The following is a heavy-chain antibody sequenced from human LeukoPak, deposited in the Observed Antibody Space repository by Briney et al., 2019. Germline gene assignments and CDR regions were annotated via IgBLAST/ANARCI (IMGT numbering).Heavy chain of an antibody. Sequence: PGGSLRLSCAASGLTFSSYGMHWVRQAPGKGLEWVAVISYDGSNKYYADSVKGRFTISRDNSKNTLYLQMNSLRAEDTAVYYCAKETREIRYFDWLSNSVIDYWGQGTLVTVSS. CDR1: GLTFSSYG. D-gene: IGHD3-9*01. V-gene: IGHV3-30*18. CDR3: AKETREIRYFDWLSNSVIDY. J-gene: IGHJ4*02. CDR2: ISYDGSNK.